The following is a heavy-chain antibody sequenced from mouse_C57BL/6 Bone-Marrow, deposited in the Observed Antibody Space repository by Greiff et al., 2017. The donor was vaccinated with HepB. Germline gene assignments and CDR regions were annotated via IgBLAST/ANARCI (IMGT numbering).Heavy chain of an antibody. CDR2: ISNGGGST. Sequence: EVKLMESGGGLVQPGGSLKLSCAASGFTFSDYYMYWVRQTPEKRLEWVAYISNGGGSTYYPDTVKGRFTISRDNAKNTLYLQMSRLKSEDTAMYYCARRELWFAYWGQGTLVTVSA. CDR1: GFTFSDYY. V-gene: IGHV5-12*01. CDR3: ARRELWFAY. J-gene: IGHJ3*01.